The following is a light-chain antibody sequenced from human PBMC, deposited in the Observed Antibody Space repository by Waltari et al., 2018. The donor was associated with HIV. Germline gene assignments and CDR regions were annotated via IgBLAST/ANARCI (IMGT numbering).Light chain of an antibody. CDR1: SSNIGSNT. J-gene: IGLJ1*01. V-gene: IGLV1-44*01. CDR3: AAWDDSLNGYV. Sequence: QSVLTQPPSASGTPGQRVTISCSGSSSNIGSNTVNWYQQLPGTAPKPLIYLNNQRPSGVLYRFSGSKSGTSASLAISGLQSEDEADYYCAAWDDSLNGYVFGTGTKVTVL. CDR2: LNN.